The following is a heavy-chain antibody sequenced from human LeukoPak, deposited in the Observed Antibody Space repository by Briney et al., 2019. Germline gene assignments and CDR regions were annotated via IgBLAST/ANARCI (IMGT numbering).Heavy chain of an antibody. CDR2: ISYDGSNK. CDR1: GFTFSSYA. J-gene: IGHJ4*02. V-gene: IGHV3-30-3*01. CDR3: VTSTTSFDY. Sequence: PGGSLRLSCAASGFTFSSYAMHWVRQAPGKGLEWVAVISYDGSNKYYADSVKGRFTISRDNSKNTLYLQMNSLRAEDTAIYYCVTSTTSFDYWGQGTLVTVSS. D-gene: IGHD1-14*01.